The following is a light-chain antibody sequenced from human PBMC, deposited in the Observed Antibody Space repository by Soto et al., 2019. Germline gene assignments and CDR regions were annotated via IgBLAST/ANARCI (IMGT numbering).Light chain of an antibody. CDR2: GAS. J-gene: IGKJ1*01. CDR3: QQYGSSPPWT. CDR1: QSVSSN. V-gene: IGKV3-20*01. Sequence: EIVLTQSPGTLSLSPGERATISCRASQSVSSNLAWYQQKPGQAPRLLIYGASSRATGIPDRFSGSGSGTDFTLTISRLEPEDFAVYYCQQYGSSPPWTFGQGTKVDNK.